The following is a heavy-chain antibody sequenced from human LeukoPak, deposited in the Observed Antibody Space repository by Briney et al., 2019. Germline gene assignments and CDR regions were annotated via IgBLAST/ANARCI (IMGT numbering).Heavy chain of an antibody. CDR3: ARGPSSGWSGWKY. CDR2: IHPDGRTT. Sequence: GGSLTLSCAASGFTLSSYWMHWVRQAPGKGLVWVSRIHPDGRTTNYADSVKGRFTISRDKAKNTVSLQMTSLTVEDTALYYCARGPSSGWSGWKYWGQGVLVTVSS. J-gene: IGHJ4*02. V-gene: IGHV3-74*01. CDR1: GFTLSSYW. D-gene: IGHD6-19*01.